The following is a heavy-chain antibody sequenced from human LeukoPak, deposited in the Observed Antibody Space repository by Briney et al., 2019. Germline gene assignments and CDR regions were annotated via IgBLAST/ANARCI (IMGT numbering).Heavy chain of an antibody. CDR1: GVSISRGGYY. Sequence: SETLSLTCAVSGVSISRGGYYWSWIRQPPGTGLEWIGYIYHSGSTSYTPSLQSRVSMSVDTSKNQVSLRLRSVSAADTAVYYCVRGRYSSGWYKEKTWFDPWGQGILVTVSS. J-gene: IGHJ5*02. V-gene: IGHV4-30-4*07. CDR3: VRGRYSSGWYKEKTWFDP. CDR2: IYHSGST. D-gene: IGHD6-19*01.